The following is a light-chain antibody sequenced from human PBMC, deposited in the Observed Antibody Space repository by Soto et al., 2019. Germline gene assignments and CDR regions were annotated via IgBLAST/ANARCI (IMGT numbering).Light chain of an antibody. CDR2: AAS. CDR1: QTVRRY. CDR3: QQTFSTPIT. V-gene: IGKV1-39*01. J-gene: IGKJ5*01. Sequence: DTQMSQSPSALSASVGDRVTISCQASQTVRRYWNWYQKNPGNAPNLLIYAASTMESAVPPRFSGAGSETEFTLTITGLQPDAFATYSCQQTFSTPITVGQGTRLEIK.